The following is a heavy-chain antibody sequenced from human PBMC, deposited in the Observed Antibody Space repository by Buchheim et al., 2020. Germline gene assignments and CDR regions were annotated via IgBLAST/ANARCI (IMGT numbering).Heavy chain of an antibody. CDR1: GYTFTSSF. D-gene: IGHD4-11*01. CDR3: AGEVTRGAGYFDN. Sequence: RQPGASVKVSCRTSGYTFTSSFMHWVRQAPGQGLEWMGLVNPSDGGTSYAQNFQGRVTMTRDTSTGTVYMEMSSLRSEDSAVDYCAGEVTRGAGYFDNWGQGTL. J-gene: IGHJ4*03. V-gene: IGHV1-46*01. CDR2: VNPSDGGT.